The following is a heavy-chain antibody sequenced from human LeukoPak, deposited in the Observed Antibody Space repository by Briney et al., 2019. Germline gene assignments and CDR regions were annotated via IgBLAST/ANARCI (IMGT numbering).Heavy chain of an antibody. J-gene: IGHJ4*02. CDR2: IKQDGSEK. Sequence: GGSLRLSCAASGFIFSSYWMSWVRQAPGKGLEWVANIKQDGSEKYYVDSVKGRFTISRDNAKNSLYLQMNSLRAEDTAVYYCARGGYYGSGNYFDYWGQGTLVTVSS. V-gene: IGHV3-7*01. CDR3: ARGGYYGSGNYFDY. CDR1: GFIFSSYW. D-gene: IGHD3-10*01.